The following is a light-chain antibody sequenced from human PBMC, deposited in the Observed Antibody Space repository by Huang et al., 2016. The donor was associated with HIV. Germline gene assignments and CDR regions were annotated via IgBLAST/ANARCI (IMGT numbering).Light chain of an antibody. CDR1: QKIGSN. CDR3: QQYNNWPRGT. Sequence: EIVMTQSPATLSVSPGERATLSCRASQKIGSNLAWYQQKPGKPPRLLMYGASTRATGIAARFSGSGSGRQFTITISSLQSDDIAVYHCQQYNNWPRGTFGQGTKVEI. V-gene: IGKV3-15*01. J-gene: IGKJ1*01. CDR2: GAS.